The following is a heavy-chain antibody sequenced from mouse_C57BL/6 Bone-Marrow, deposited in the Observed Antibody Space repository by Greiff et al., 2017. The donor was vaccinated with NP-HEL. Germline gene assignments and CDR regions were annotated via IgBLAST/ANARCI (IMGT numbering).Heavy chain of an antibody. J-gene: IGHJ1*03. CDR2: SRNKANDYTT. CDR1: GFTFSDFY. D-gene: IGHD4-1*01. Sequence: EVKLMESGGGLVKSGRSLRLSCATSGFTFSDFYMEWVRQAPGKGLEWIAASRNKANDYTTEYSASVKGRFIVSRDTSQSILYLRINALRAEDTSIYYCARDELDWYFDVWGTGTTVTVSS. V-gene: IGHV7-1*01. CDR3: ARDELDWYFDV.